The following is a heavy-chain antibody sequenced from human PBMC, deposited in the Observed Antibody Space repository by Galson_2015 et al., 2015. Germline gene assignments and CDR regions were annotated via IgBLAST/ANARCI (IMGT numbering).Heavy chain of an antibody. CDR2: IKQDGSEK. D-gene: IGHD2-21*02. J-gene: IGHJ4*02. Sequence: SLRLSCAASGFTFSSYWMTWVRQAPGKGLEWVANIKQDGSEKYYVDSVKGRLTISRDNAKNSLYLQMNSLRAEDTAVYYCARDKLRGVVTAILDYWGQGTLVTVSS. V-gene: IGHV3-7*01. CDR1: GFTFSSYW. CDR3: ARDKLRGVVTAILDY.